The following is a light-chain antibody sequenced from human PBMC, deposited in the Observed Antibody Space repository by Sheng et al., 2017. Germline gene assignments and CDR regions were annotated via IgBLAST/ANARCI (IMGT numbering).Light chain of an antibody. V-gene: IGKV1-5*03. Sequence: DIQMTQSPFTLSASIGDRVTITCRASQSIGTWLAWYQQEPGKVPKLLIYKASSLVCGVPSRFSGSGSGTEFTLTISSLQPDDFATYYCQQYNSYSPNTFGQGTKLEIK. J-gene: IGKJ2*01. CDR1: QSIGTW. CDR2: KAS. CDR3: QQYNSYSPNT.